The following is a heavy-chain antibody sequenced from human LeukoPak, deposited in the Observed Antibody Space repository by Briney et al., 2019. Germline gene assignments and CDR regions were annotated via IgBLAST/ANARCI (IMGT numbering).Heavy chain of an antibody. Sequence: GGSLRLSCAASGFTFSSHWMHWVRQAPGKGLVWVSRINSYVSSTAYADFVKGRFTISRDNAKNTLYLQMNSLRAEDTAMYHCTSDWGDTGVRGIDFWGQGTLVTVSS. V-gene: IGHV3-74*01. J-gene: IGHJ4*02. CDR2: INSYVSST. D-gene: IGHD5-18*01. CDR3: TSDWGDTGVRGIDF. CDR1: GFTFSSHW.